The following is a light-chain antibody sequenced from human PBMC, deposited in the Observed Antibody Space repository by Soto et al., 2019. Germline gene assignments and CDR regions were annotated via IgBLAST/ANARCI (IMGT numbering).Light chain of an antibody. J-gene: IGKJ2*03. V-gene: IGKV3-20*01. Sequence: ESVLTQSPGTLSLSPGERATLSCRASQRVTNDYLAWYQQKPGQAPRILIYGASNRPAGVPERFIGSGSGTDFTLTIDRLEPEDCAVYYCQQYGRFYVYSFGQGTRLEI. CDR3: QQYGRFYVYS. CDR1: QRVTNDY. CDR2: GAS.